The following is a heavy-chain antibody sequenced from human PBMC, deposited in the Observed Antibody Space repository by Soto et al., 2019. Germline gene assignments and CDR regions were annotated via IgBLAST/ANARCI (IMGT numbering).Heavy chain of an antibody. CDR1: GYTFTNYW. Sequence: GESLKISCKGSGYTFTNYWIGWVRQMPGKGLEWMGIIYPGDSDTKYNPSFQGQVTISADKSITTTYLRWTSLKASDTAIYYCAASIFYYGMDVWGQGTTVTSP. V-gene: IGHV5-51*01. CDR3: AASIFYYGMDV. CDR2: IYPGDSDT. J-gene: IGHJ6*02.